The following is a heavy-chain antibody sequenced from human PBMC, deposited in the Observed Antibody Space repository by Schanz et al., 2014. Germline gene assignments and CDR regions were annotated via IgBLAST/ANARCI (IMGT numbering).Heavy chain of an antibody. V-gene: IGHV4-61*02. Sequence: QVQLQESGPGLVKPSQTLSLTCSVSGGSISSGSYYWNWIRQPAGKGLEWIGRVYTSGNTNYNASLKSRVTISVDKSKNQSSLTLTSLTAADTAVYYCARDTTWRLDLWGRGTLVTVSS. CDR3: ARDTTWRLDL. D-gene: IGHD1-1*01. CDR1: GGSISSGSYY. J-gene: IGHJ2*01. CDR2: VYTSGNT.